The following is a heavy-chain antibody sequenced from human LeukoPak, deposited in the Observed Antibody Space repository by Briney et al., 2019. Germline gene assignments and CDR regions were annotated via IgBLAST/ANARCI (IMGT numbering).Heavy chain of an antibody. J-gene: IGHJ4*02. Sequence: SETLSLTCTVSGGSVSSGSYYWSWIRQPPGKGLEWIGYIYYSGITNYNPSLKSRVTISVDTSKKQYSLKLSSVTAADTAVYYCARVSVDDYFDYWGQGTLVTVSS. CDR2: IYYSGIT. D-gene: IGHD6-19*01. CDR3: ARVSVDDYFDY. V-gene: IGHV4-61*01. CDR1: GGSVSSGSYY.